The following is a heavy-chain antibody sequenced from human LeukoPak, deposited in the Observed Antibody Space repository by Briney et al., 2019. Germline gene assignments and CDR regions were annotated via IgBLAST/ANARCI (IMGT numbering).Heavy chain of an antibody. CDR1: GGSISGYY. J-gene: IGHJ6*02. V-gene: IGHV4-59*01. Sequence: SETLSLTCTVSGGSISGYYWTWIRQPPGKGLEWIGHIHYSGRADYNPSLRSRITISVDTSKNQMSLKLSSVTAADTAVYYCARFGVYYDMGVWGQGTTVTVS. CDR3: ARFGVYYDMGV. CDR2: IHYSGRA. D-gene: IGHD3-16*01.